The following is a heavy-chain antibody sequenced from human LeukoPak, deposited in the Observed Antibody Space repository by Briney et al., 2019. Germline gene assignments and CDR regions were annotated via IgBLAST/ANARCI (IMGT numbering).Heavy chain of an antibody. D-gene: IGHD2-15*01. V-gene: IGHV3-30*02. CDR1: GITFSTSG. J-gene: IGHJ5*02. CDR3: AKDRTVVVTAYGGWFDP. CDR2: MRHDGSNE. Sequence: GGSLRLSCAASGITFSTSGMHWVRQAPGRGLEWVAFMRHDGSNEKYADSVKGRYTISRDNSKNTLYLQMNSLIVEDTAVYYCAKDRTVVVTAYGGWFDPWGQGTLVTVSS.